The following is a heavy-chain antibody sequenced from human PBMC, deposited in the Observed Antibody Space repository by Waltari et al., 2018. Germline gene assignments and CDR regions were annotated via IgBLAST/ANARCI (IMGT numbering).Heavy chain of an antibody. V-gene: IGHV3-23*01. CDR1: GFTFNSYA. Sequence: EVQLLESGGGLVQPGGSLRLSCGVSGFTFNSYAINWVRRAPGTGLQWVAAISVRDATYHADSVKGRFTISRDTSKDTVYLHMNSLRAEDTAVYYCAKPFYNWDDPLDSWGQGTLVTVSS. CDR2: ISVRDAT. D-gene: IGHD1-20*01. J-gene: IGHJ4*02. CDR3: AKPFYNWDDPLDS.